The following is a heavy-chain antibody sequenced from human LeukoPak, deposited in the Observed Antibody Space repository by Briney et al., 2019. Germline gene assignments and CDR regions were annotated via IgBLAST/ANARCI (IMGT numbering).Heavy chain of an antibody. Sequence: KPGGSLRLSCAASGFTFSTYIMNWVRQTPGKGLEWVSSIGTSTSYIYYADSVKGRFTISRDNAKNSLYLQMNSLRAEDTAVYYCARGLHSLPRSTLDYWGQGTLVTVSS. J-gene: IGHJ4*02. CDR1: GFTFSTYI. CDR2: IGTSTSYI. D-gene: IGHD2-2*01. CDR3: ARGLHSLPRSTLDY. V-gene: IGHV3-21*01.